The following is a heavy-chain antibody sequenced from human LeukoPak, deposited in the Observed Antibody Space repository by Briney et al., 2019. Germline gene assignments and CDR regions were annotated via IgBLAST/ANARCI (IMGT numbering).Heavy chain of an antibody. CDR1: GFTFSSYA. CDR2: ISGSGAST. V-gene: IGHV3-23*01. J-gene: IGHJ4*02. Sequence: GGPLRLSCAASGFTFSSYAMRWVRQAPGKGLEWFSGISGSGASTYYADSVKGRFTISRDNSKNTLYLQMNSLRAEDTAVYYCAKGGYCSGPICYYHFDYWGQGTLVTVSS. CDR3: AKGGYCSGPICYYHFDY. D-gene: IGHD2-15*01.